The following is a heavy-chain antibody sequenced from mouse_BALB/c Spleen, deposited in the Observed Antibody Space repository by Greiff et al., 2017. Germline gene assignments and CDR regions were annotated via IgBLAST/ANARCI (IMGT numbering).Heavy chain of an antibody. CDR2: IDPANGNT. CDR1: GFNIKDTY. Sequence: EVQLQESGAELVKPGASVKLSCTASGFNIKDTYMHWVKQRPEQGLEWIGRIDPANGNTKYDPKFQGKATITADTSSNTAYLQLSSLTSEDTAVYYCATYGNYVYWGQGTTLTVSS. J-gene: IGHJ2*01. D-gene: IGHD2-1*01. CDR3: ATYGNYVY. V-gene: IGHV14-3*02.